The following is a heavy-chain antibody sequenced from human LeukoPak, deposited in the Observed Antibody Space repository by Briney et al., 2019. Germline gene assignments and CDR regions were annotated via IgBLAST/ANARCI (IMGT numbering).Heavy chain of an antibody. Sequence: SETLSLTCTVSGGSISSSSYYWGWIRQPPGKGLEWIGSTYYRGSSYYNPSLKSRVTISVDTSKNQFSLKLSSVTAADTAVYYCASAGSYSVDYWGKGTLVTVSS. CDR2: TYYRGSS. J-gene: IGHJ4*02. CDR1: GGSISSSSYY. CDR3: ASAGSYSVDY. D-gene: IGHD1-26*01. V-gene: IGHV4-39*01.